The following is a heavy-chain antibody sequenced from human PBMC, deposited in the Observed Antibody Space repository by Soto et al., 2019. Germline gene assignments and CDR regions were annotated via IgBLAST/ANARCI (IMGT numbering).Heavy chain of an antibody. CDR1: GFTFSSYS. J-gene: IGHJ4*02. CDR3: AREGGTILQNYYDSSGPKYYFDY. D-gene: IGHD3-22*01. V-gene: IGHV3-48*02. CDR2: ISSSSSTI. Sequence: EVQLVESGGGLVQPGGSLRLSCAASGFTFSSYSMNWVRQAPGKGLEWVSYISSSSSTIYYADSVKGRFTISRDNAKNSLYLQMNSLRDEDTAVYYCAREGGTILQNYYDSSGPKYYFDYWGQGTLVTVSS.